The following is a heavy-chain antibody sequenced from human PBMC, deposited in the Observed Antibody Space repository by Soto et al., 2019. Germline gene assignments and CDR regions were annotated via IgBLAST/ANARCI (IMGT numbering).Heavy chain of an antibody. CDR3: AREVQVHTPAFVY. V-gene: IGHV1-69*19. D-gene: IGHD3-10*01. J-gene: IGHJ4*02. CDR2: ISPMFGAA. CDR1: GGTFHTYA. Sequence: QVQLVQSGAEMKKPGSSVKVSCQSSGGTFHTYAMNWVRQAPGQGPEWMGDISPMFGAANYAPKFQGRVTITADESTGTSSMQLSSLTSEDTALYFCAREVQVHTPAFVYWGQGTLVTV.